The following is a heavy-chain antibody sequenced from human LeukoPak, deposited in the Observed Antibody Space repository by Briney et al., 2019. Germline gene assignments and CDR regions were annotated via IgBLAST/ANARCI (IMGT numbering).Heavy chain of an antibody. V-gene: IGHV3-11*01. CDR2: ISSSGSTI. Sequence: GGSLRLSYAASGFTFSDYYMSWIRQAPGKGLEWVSYISSSGSTIYYADSVKGRFTISRDNAKNSLYLQMNSLRAEDTAVYYCARDRARYMGAVAGTGGDYWGQGTLVTVSS. D-gene: IGHD6-19*01. CDR1: GFTFSDYY. J-gene: IGHJ4*02. CDR3: ARDRARYMGAVAGTGGDY.